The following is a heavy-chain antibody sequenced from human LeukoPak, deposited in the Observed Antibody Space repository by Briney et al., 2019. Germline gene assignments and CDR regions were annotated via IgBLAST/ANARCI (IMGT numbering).Heavy chain of an antibody. D-gene: IGHD4-23*01. V-gene: IGHV4-34*01. CDR3: ARYGLRWIKPGFDP. CDR1: GGSFSGYY. CDR2: INHSGST. J-gene: IGHJ5*02. Sequence: PSETLSLTCAVSGGSFSGYYWSWIRQPPGKGLEWIGEINHSGSTNYNPSLKSRVTISVDTSKNQFSLKLSSVTAADTAVYYCARYGLRWIKPGFDPWGQGTLVTVSS.